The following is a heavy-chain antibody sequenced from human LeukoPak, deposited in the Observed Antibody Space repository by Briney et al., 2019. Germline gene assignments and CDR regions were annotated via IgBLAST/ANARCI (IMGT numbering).Heavy chain of an antibody. CDR1: GFTFSSYG. CDR3: AKMDTVVVPAAIHYYYYYMDV. D-gene: IGHD2-2*03. CDR2: IRYDGSNK. V-gene: IGHV3-30*02. Sequence: LGGSLRLSCAASGFTFSSYGMHWVRQAPGKGLEWVAFIRYDGSNKYYADSVKGRFTISRDNSKNTLYLQMNSLRAEDTAVYYCAKMDTVVVPAAIHYYYYYMDVWGKGTTVTVSS. J-gene: IGHJ6*03.